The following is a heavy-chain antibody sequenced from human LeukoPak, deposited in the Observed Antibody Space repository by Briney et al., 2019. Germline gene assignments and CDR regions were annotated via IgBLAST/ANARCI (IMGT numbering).Heavy chain of an antibody. D-gene: IGHD1-26*01. J-gene: IGHJ3*02. CDR3: AKAYIVGATDDAFDI. CDR2: ITGSGDTT. CDR1: GFIFRNYA. Sequence: PGGSLRLSCAASGFIFRNYAMSWVRLAPGKGLEWVSAITGSGDTTYYADSVKGRFTISRDNSKNTLYVEMNTLRAEDTAVYYCAKAYIVGATDDAFDIWGQGTMVTVSS. V-gene: IGHV3-23*01.